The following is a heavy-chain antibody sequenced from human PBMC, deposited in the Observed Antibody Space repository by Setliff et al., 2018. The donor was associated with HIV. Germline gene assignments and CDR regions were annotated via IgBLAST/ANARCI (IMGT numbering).Heavy chain of an antibody. CDR3: ARSTTAD. D-gene: IGHD4-17*01. CDR1: GGTFRSKG. J-gene: IGHJ4*02. CDR2: IYPNTGGT. Sequence: ASVNVSCKASGGTFRSKGISWVRQAPGQGLEWMGWIYPNTGGTNYAQKFQGRVTMTRDTSISTAYMELSRLRSDDTALYYCARSTTADWGQGTMVTVSS. V-gene: IGHV1-2*02.